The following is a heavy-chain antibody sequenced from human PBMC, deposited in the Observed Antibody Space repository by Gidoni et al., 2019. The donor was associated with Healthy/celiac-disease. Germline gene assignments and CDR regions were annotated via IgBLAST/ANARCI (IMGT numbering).Heavy chain of an antibody. CDR2: INHSGST. Sequence: QVQLQQWGAGLLKPSETLSLTCAVYGGSFSGYYWIWLRQPPGKGLEWIGEINHSGSTNYNPSLKSRVTISVDTSKNQFSLKLSSVTAADTAVYYCAREGSGYGMDVWGQGTTVTVSS. CDR1: GGSFSGYY. D-gene: IGHD3-10*01. J-gene: IGHJ6*02. CDR3: AREGSGYGMDV. V-gene: IGHV4-34*01.